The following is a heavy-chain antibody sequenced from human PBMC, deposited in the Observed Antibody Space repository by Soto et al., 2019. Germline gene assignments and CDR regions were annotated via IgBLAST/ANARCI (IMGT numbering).Heavy chain of an antibody. Sequence: ASVKVSCKASGYTFTSYAMHWVRQAPGQRLEWMGWINAGNGNTKYSQKFQGRVTITRDTSASTAYMELSSLRSEDTAVYYCARDRIGIAAREECNWFDPWGQGTLVTVSS. J-gene: IGHJ5*02. V-gene: IGHV1-3*01. CDR3: ARDRIGIAAREECNWFDP. CDR2: INAGNGNT. D-gene: IGHD6-6*01. CDR1: GYTFTSYA.